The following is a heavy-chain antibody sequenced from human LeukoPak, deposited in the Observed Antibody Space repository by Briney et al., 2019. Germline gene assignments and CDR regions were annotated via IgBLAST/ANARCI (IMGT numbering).Heavy chain of an antibody. CDR2: INPSGGST. D-gene: IGHD3-10*01. CDR1: GYTFTSYY. CDR3: ARSITMIRGVHDAFDI. V-gene: IGHV1-46*01. Sequence: ASVKVSCKASGYTFTSYYMHRVRQAPGQGLEWMGIINPSGGSTSYAQKFQGRVTMTRDTSTSTVYMELSSLRSEDTAVYYCARSITMIRGVHDAFDIWGQGTMVTVSS. J-gene: IGHJ3*02.